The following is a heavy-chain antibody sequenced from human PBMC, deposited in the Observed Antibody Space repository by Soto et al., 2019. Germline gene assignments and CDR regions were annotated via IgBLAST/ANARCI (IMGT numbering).Heavy chain of an antibody. CDR3: ARFSRYSGYDSYYYMDV. D-gene: IGHD5-12*01. CDR1: GGSFSGYY. V-gene: IGHV4-34*01. CDR2: INHSGST. J-gene: IGHJ6*03. Sequence: SETLSLTCAVYGGSFSGYYWSWIRQPPGKGLEWIGEINHSGSTNYNPSLKSRVTISVDTSKNQFSLKLSSATAADTAVYYCARFSRYSGYDSYYYMDVWGKGTTVTVSS.